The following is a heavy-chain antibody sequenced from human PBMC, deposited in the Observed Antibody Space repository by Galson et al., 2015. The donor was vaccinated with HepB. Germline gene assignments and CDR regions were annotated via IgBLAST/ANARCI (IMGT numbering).Heavy chain of an antibody. V-gene: IGHV3-23*01. CDR3: AKGTHGDFRDY. D-gene: IGHD4-17*01. J-gene: IGHJ4*02. CDR1: GFTFSSYA. Sequence: SLRLSCAASGFTFSSYAMSWVRQAPGKGLEWVSVISGSGGSIYYADSVKGRFTISRDNSKNTLYLQMNSLRAEDTAVYYCAKGTHGDFRDYWGQGTLVTVSS. CDR2: ISGSGGSI.